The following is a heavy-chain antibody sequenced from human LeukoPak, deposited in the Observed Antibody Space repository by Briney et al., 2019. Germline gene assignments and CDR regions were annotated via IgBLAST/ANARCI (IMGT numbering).Heavy chain of an antibody. J-gene: IGHJ4*02. CDR1: GYTFTGYY. CDR3: ARAVGYGSGTYRQYFFDY. D-gene: IGHD3-10*01. V-gene: IGHV1-2*02. Sequence: SVKVSCKASGYTFTGYYMHWVRQAPGQGLEWMGWINPNSGGTNYAQNFQGRVTMSRDTSISTAYMDLSRLRSDDTAVYYCARAVGYGSGTYRQYFFDYWGQGTLATVSS. CDR2: INPNSGGT.